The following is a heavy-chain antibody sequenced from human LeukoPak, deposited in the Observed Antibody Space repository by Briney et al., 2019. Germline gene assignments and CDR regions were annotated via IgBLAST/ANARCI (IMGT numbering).Heavy chain of an antibody. D-gene: IGHD3-9*01. CDR1: GFTFSSYS. CDR2: ISSSSSYI. CDR3: ARGLRYFDWLFATFDY. J-gene: IGHJ4*02. Sequence: GGSLRLSCAATGFTFSSYSMNWVRQAPGKGLEWVSSISSSSSYIYYADSVKGRFTISRDNAKNSLYLQMNSLRAEDTAVYYRARGLRYFDWLFATFDYWGQGTLVTVSS. V-gene: IGHV3-21*01.